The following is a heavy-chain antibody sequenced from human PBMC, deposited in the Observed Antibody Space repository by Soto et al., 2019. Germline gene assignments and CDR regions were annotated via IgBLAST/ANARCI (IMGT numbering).Heavy chain of an antibody. Sequence: GGSLRLSCAASGFTFSSYGMHWVRQAPGKGLEWVAVISYDGSNKYYADSVKGRSTISRDNSKNTLYLQMNSLRAEDTAVYYCARARAAHLYYGMDVWGQGTTVTVSS. CDR1: GFTFSSYG. J-gene: IGHJ6*02. D-gene: IGHD6-6*01. CDR3: ARARAAHLYYGMDV. V-gene: IGHV3-30*03. CDR2: ISYDGSNK.